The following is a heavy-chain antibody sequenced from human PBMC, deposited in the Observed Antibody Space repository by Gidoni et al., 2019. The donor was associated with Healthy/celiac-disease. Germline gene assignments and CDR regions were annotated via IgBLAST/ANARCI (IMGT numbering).Heavy chain of an antibody. J-gene: IGHJ6*02. CDR2: ISSSGSTI. D-gene: IGHD3-22*01. CDR1: GFTFSSYE. Sequence: EVQLVESGGGLVQPGGSLRLSCAASGFTFSSYEMNWVRQAPGKGLEWVSYISSSGSTIYYADSVKGRFTISRDNAKNSLYLQMNSLRAEDTAVYYCARGGYYDSSGYHYGMDVWGQGTTVTVSS. CDR3: ARGGYYDSSGYHYGMDV. V-gene: IGHV3-48*03.